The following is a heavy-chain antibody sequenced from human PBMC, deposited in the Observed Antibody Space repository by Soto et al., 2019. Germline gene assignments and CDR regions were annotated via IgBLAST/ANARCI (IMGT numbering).Heavy chain of an antibody. CDR2: ISGSDDST. Sequence: GGSLRLSCAASGFTFSSYAMNWVRQAPGRGLEWVAGISGSDDSTYSADSVKGRFTISRDKSKNTLYLQMNSLRAEDTALYYCAKDGGYDFWTGFLGYMDVWGKGTTVTVSS. D-gene: IGHD3-3*01. V-gene: IGHV3-23*01. CDR3: AKDGGYDFWTGFLGYMDV. J-gene: IGHJ6*03. CDR1: GFTFSSYA.